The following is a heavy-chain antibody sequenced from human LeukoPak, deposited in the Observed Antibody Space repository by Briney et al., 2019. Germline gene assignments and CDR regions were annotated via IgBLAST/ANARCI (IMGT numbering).Heavy chain of an antibody. CDR2: IYYSGST. CDR3: ARAGDLDYYYYMDV. Sequence: PSETLSLTCTVSGGSISSSSYYWDWIRQPPGKGLEWIGSIYYSGSTYYNPSLKSRVTISVDTSKNQFSLKLSSVTAADTAVYYCARAGDLDYYYYMDVWGKGTTVTVSS. J-gene: IGHJ6*03. V-gene: IGHV4-39*07. CDR1: GGSISSSSYY. D-gene: IGHD3-16*01.